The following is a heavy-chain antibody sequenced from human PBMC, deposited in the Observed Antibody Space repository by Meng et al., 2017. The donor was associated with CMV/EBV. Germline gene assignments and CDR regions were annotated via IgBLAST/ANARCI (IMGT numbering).Heavy chain of an antibody. CDR2: ISGSGDTT. J-gene: IGHJ4*02. D-gene: IGHD3-16*02. Sequence: GLSFSNYGMGWGRQAPGKGLEWVSNISGSGDTTYYVDSVKGRFTISRDNSRNTLYLQMNSLRAEDTAVYYCTVKITFGGVIPARWGQGTLVTVSS. CDR1: GLSFSNYG. CDR3: TVKITFGGVIPAR. V-gene: IGHV3-23*01.